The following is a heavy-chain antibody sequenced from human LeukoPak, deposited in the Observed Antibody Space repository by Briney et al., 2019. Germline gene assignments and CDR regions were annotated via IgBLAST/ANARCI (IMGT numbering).Heavy chain of an antibody. CDR2: IYYSGST. J-gene: IGHJ6*03. D-gene: IGHD1-1*01. V-gene: IGHV4-59*01. CDR3: ARGGPLQLELIYYYYSYMDV. Sequence: PSETLSLTCTVSGGSISTYYWSWIRQPPGKGLEWIGYIYYSGSTNYNPSLKSRVTISVDTSKNQFSLNLSSVTAADTAVYYCARGGPLQLELIYYYYSYMDVWGKRTTVTVSS. CDR1: GGSISTYY.